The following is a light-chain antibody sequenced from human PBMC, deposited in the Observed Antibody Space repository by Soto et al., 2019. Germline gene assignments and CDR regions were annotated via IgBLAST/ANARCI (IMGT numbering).Light chain of an antibody. Sequence: EIFLTQSPDTLSLSPGERATLTCRASQSVTNYIAWYQQRPGQAPRLLIYDAPSRATGVPARFSGSRSGTDFTLTISDLEPADLGLYYCQQCVSRPPSFGQGTKVDIK. CDR3: QQCVSRPPS. CDR1: QSVTNY. V-gene: IGKV3-11*01. J-gene: IGKJ1*01. CDR2: DAP.